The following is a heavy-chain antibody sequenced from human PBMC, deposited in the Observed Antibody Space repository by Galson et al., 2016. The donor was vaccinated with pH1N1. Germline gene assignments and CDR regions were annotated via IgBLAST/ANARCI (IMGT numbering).Heavy chain of an antibody. Sequence: LSLTCTVSGGSISSSSYYWGWIRQPPGKGLEWIGSIYYSGSTYYNPSLKSRLTISVDTSKNQFSLKLRSVTAADTAVYYCARDYRELLGDGFDIWGQGTTVTVSA. CDR1: GGSISSSSYY. V-gene: IGHV4-39*07. CDR2: IYYSGST. CDR3: ARDYRELLGDGFDI. D-gene: IGHD1-26*01. J-gene: IGHJ3*02.